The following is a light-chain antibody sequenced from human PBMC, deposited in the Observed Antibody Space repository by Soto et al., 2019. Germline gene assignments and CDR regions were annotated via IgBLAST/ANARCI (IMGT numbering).Light chain of an antibody. CDR3: QQYNNWPRT. V-gene: IGKV3-15*01. J-gene: IGKJ1*01. CDR1: QSVSSS. Sequence: EIVLTQSPGTLSLSPGERATLSCRASQSVSSSSLAWYQQKPGQAPRLLIYGASTRATGIPARFSGSGSGTEFTLTISSLQSEDFAVYYCQQYNNWPRTFGRGTKVEI. CDR2: GAS.